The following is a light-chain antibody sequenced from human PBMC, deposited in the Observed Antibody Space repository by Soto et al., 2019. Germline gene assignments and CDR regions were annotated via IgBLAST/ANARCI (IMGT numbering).Light chain of an antibody. CDR2: SSD. J-gene: IGLJ3*02. CDR3: ATWDVSLNGWV. Sequence: QSVLTQPPSASGTPGQRVTISCSRGSSNMGSKTVNWYQVLPGAAPKLLIYSSDQRPSGVPDRFSGSKSGTSASLAISGLQSEDEADYFCATWDVSLNGWVFGGVTKLTVL. CDR1: SSNMGSKT. V-gene: IGLV1-44*01.